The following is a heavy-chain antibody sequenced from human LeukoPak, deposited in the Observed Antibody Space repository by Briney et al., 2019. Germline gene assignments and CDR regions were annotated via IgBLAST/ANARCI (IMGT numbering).Heavy chain of an antibody. Sequence: PGGSLRLSCAASGFTFSTYSIDWVRQTPGKGLEWISYISSSSSTIEFADSVKGRFTISRDNARNSVYLQMNSLRAEDTAVYYCARVHTSSYAADLWGQGTLVTVSS. J-gene: IGHJ5*02. D-gene: IGHD3-22*01. V-gene: IGHV3-48*04. CDR3: ARVHTSSYAADL. CDR2: ISSSSSTI. CDR1: GFTFSTYS.